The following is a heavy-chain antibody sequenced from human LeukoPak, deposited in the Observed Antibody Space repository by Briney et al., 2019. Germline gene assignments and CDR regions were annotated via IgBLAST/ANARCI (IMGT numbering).Heavy chain of an antibody. CDR3: TTGSYGDSREYYFDY. CDR1: GFTFSNAW. D-gene: IGHD4-17*01. Sequence: GXLRLSCAASGFTFSNAWMSWVRQAQGKGLEWVGRIKSKTDGGTTDYAAPVKGRFTISRDDSKNTLYLQMNSLKTEDTAVYYCTTGSYGDSREYYFDYWGQGTLVTVSS. CDR2: IKSKTDGGTT. J-gene: IGHJ4*02. V-gene: IGHV3-15*01.